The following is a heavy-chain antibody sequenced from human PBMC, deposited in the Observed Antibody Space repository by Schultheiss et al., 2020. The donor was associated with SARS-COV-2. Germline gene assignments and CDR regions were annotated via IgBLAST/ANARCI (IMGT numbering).Heavy chain of an antibody. V-gene: IGHV4-59*12. Sequence: SETLSLTCTVSGGSISSYYWSWIRQPPGKGLEWIGYIYYSGSTNYNPSLKSRVTISVDTSKNQFSLRLSSVTAADTAVYYCVRGPYYDILTGYTDAFDFWGQGTMVTVSS. CDR2: IYYSGST. CDR1: GGSISSYY. J-gene: IGHJ3*01. D-gene: IGHD3-9*01. CDR3: VRGPYYDILTGYTDAFDF.